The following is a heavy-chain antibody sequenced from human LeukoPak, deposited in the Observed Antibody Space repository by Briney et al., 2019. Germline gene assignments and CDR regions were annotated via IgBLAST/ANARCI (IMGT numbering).Heavy chain of an antibody. J-gene: IGHJ4*02. D-gene: IGHD1-26*01. Sequence: KPGGSLRLPCAVSVFTFSSYSMSWVRQAPEKGLEWVSSISSSGTYKYYADSVKGRFTISRDNAKNTPFLQMSSLRGDDTAVYYCARGGGATLSGWGQGTLVTVSS. CDR1: VFTFSSYS. CDR3: ARGGGATLSG. CDR2: ISSSGTYK. V-gene: IGHV3-21*01.